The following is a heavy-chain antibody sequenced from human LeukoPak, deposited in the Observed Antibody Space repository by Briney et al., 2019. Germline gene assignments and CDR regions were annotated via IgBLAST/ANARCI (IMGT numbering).Heavy chain of an antibody. CDR2: INHSGST. Sequence: SETLCLTCAVYGGSFSGYYWSWIRQPPGKGLEWIGEINHSGSTNYNPSLKSRVTISVDTSKNQFSLKLSSVTAADTAVYYCARDPHPSGWNFDYWGQGTLVTVSS. D-gene: IGHD6-19*01. J-gene: IGHJ4*02. CDR3: ARDPHPSGWNFDY. V-gene: IGHV4-34*01. CDR1: GGSFSGYY.